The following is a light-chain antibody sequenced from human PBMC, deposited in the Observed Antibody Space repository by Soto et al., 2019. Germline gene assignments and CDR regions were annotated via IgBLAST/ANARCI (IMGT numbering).Light chain of an antibody. CDR1: SSNIGSNY. Sequence: QSVLTQPPSASGTPGQRVTISCSGSSSNIGSNYVYWYQQLPGKAPTLLIHRNDQRPSGVPDRFSGSKSGTSASLAISGLRSEDEADYYCAAWDDSLRGVIFGGGTKLTVL. J-gene: IGLJ2*01. CDR2: RND. CDR3: AAWDDSLRGVI. V-gene: IGLV1-47*01.